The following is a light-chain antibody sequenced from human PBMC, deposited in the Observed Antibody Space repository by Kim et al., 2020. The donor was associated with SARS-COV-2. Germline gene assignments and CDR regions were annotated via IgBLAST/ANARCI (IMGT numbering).Light chain of an antibody. J-gene: IGLJ3*02. V-gene: IGLV1-44*01. CDR1: SSNIGRNA. Sequence: QSVLTQPPSTSGTPGQRVIISCSGSSSNIGRNAVNWYQHLPGTAPKLLVYNKDNQRPSGVPDRFSASKSGTSASLAISGLQSEDEADYYCASWDDSLNGWVFGGGTQLTVL. CDR2: NKDN. CDR3: ASWDDSLNGWV.